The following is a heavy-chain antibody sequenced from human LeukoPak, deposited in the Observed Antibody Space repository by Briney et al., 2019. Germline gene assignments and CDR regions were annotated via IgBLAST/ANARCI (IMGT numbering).Heavy chain of an antibody. V-gene: IGHV3-23*01. CDR2: NSAGGGGT. Sequence: GGSLRLSCAASGFTFSSYAMSWVRQAPGKGLEWVSGNSAGGGGTYYADSVKGRFTISRDNSKNTLYLQMNSLRAEDTAVYYCAGSPVGGSYSYLDYWGQGTLVTVSS. J-gene: IGHJ4*02. CDR3: AGSPVGGSYSYLDY. D-gene: IGHD1-26*01. CDR1: GFTFSSYA.